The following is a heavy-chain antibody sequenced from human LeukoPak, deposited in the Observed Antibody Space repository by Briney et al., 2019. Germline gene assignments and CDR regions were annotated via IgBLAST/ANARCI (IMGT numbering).Heavy chain of an antibody. J-gene: IGHJ5*02. CDR1: GFTFSSYA. CDR3: AKEPVKYDSSGYYVA. Sequence: GGSLRLSCAASGFTFSSYAMHWVRQAPGKGLEWVAVISYDGSNKYYADSVKGRFTISRDNSKNTLYLQMNSLRAEDTAIYYCAKEPVKYDSSGYYVAWGQGTLVTVSS. D-gene: IGHD3-22*01. CDR2: ISYDGSNK. V-gene: IGHV3-30*04.